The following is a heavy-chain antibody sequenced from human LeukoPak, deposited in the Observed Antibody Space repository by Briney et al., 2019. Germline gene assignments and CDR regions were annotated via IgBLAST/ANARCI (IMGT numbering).Heavy chain of an antibody. D-gene: IGHD5-18*01. V-gene: IGHV3-15*01. Sequence: GGSLRLSCAASGFTLSNAWMSWVRQAPGKGLEWVGRIKSKTDGGTTDYAAPVKGRFTISRDDPKNTLYLQMSSLKTEDTAVYYCTTDYGTIGYSYGYWGQGTLVTVSS. CDR3: TTDYGTIGYSYGY. CDR2: IKSKTDGGTT. CDR1: GFTLSNAW. J-gene: IGHJ4*02.